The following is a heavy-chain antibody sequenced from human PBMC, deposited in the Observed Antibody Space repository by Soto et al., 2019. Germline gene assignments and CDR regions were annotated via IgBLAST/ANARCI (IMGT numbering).Heavy chain of an antibody. CDR2: IIPIFGTA. V-gene: IGHV1-69*13. CDR1: GGTFSSYA. J-gene: IGHJ6*02. CDR3: ARARPDIVLVPAAALYYYGMDV. Sequence: SVKVSCKASGGTFSSYAFSWVRQAPGQGLEWMGGIIPIFGTANYAQKFQGRVTITADESTSTAYMELSSLRSEDTAVYYCARARPDIVLVPAAALYYYGMDVWGQGTTVTVS. D-gene: IGHD2-2*01.